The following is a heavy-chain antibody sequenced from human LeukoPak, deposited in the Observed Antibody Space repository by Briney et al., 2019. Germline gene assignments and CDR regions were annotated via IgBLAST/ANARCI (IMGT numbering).Heavy chain of an antibody. CDR3: AKLTGDRSFDY. D-gene: IGHD7-27*01. J-gene: IGHJ4*02. Sequence: PGGSLRLSCAASGFTFSSYWMHWVRQAPGKGLVWVSRINSDGSSTSYADSVKGRFTISRDNSKNTLYLQMNSLRAEDTAVYYCAKLTGDRSFDYWGQGTLVTVSS. CDR1: GFTFSSYW. CDR2: INSDGSST. V-gene: IGHV3-74*01.